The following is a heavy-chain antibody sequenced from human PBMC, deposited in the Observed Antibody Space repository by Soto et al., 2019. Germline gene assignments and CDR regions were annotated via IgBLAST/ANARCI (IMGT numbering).Heavy chain of an antibody. CDR2: IWYDGSNK. J-gene: IGHJ6*02. CDR3: ARDMATISPNCGMDV. CDR1: GFTFSSYG. D-gene: IGHD5-12*01. Sequence: GGSLRLSCAASGFTFSSYGMHWVRQAPGKGLEWVAVIWYDGSNKYYADSVKGRFTISRDNSKNTLYLQMNSLRAEDTAVYYCARDMATISPNCGMDVWGQGTTVTVSS. V-gene: IGHV3-33*01.